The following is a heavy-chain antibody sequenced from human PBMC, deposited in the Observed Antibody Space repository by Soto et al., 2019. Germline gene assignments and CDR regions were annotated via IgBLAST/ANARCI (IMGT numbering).Heavy chain of an antibody. Sequence: SEPLSLTCTVSGGYISSYYWSWIRQPPGKGLEWIGYIYYRGSTNYNPPLKSRVTISVDTSKNQFSLKLSSVTAADTAVYYCARRYGGNFDYWGQGTLVTVSS. V-gene: IGHV4-59*01. J-gene: IGHJ4*02. CDR1: GGYISSYY. CDR2: IYYRGST. D-gene: IGHD3-16*01. CDR3: ARRYGGNFDY.